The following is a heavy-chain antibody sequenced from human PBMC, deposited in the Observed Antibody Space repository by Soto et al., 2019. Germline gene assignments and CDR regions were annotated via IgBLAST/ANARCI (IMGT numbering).Heavy chain of an antibody. CDR1: GFTFDDYA. Sequence: EVQLVESGGGLVQPGRSLRLSCAASGFTFDDYAMHWVRQAPGKGLEWVSGISWNSGSIGYADSVKGRFTISRDNAKNTLYLQMNSLRADDTALYYCAKDIVAVAGTFDAFDIWGQGTMVTVSS. V-gene: IGHV3-9*01. CDR2: ISWNSGSI. J-gene: IGHJ3*02. CDR3: AKDIVAVAGTFDAFDI. D-gene: IGHD6-19*01.